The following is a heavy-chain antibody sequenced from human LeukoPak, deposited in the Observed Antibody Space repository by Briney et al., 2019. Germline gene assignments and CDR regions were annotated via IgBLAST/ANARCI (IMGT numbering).Heavy chain of an antibody. CDR1: GFIFSTYP. D-gene: IGHD3-22*01. CDR2: IKQDGSEK. CDR3: ARCGYVGWNWFDP. Sequence: PGGSLRLSCAASGFIFSTYPMNWVRQAPGKGLEWVANIKQDGSEKYYVDSVKGRFTISRDNAKNSLYLQMNSLRAEDTAVYYCARCGYVGWNWFDPWGQGTLVTVSS. V-gene: IGHV3-7*01. J-gene: IGHJ5*02.